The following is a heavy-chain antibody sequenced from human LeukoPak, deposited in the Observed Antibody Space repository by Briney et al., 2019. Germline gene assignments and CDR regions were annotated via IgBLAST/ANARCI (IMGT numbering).Heavy chain of an antibody. J-gene: IGHJ5*02. Sequence: PGGSLRLSCAASGFTFSSYWMSWVRQAPGKGLEWVANKKQDGSEKYYVDSVKGRFTISRDNAKNSLYLQMNSLRAEDTAVYYCARVGEDDSSGYYVNWFDPWGQGTLVTVSS. CDR3: ARVGEDDSSGYYVNWFDP. CDR2: KKQDGSEK. CDR1: GFTFSSYW. D-gene: IGHD3-22*01. V-gene: IGHV3-7*01.